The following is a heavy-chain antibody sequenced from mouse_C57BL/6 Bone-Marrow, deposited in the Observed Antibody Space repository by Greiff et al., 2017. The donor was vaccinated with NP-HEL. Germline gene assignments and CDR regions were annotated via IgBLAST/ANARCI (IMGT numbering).Heavy chain of an antibody. V-gene: IGHV1-74*01. CDR2: IHPSDSDT. D-gene: IGHD1-1*01. Sequence: VQLKQSGAELVKPGASVKVSCKASGYTFTSYWMHWVKQRPGQGLEWIGRIHPSDSDTKYNHKFKGKATLTVDKSSSPAYMQLSSLTSEDAAVYYCARKKYYGLYYFDYWGQGTTLTVSS. CDR1: GYTFTSYW. CDR3: ARKKYYGLYYFDY. J-gene: IGHJ2*01.